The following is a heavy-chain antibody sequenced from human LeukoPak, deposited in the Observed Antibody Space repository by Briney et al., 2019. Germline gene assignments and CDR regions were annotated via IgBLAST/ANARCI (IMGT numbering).Heavy chain of an antibody. V-gene: IGHV1-46*01. Sequence: ASVTVSCKTSGYTFTRHHIHWVRQAPGQGLEGMGVINPSGGTTTYAQNFQGRVTMSRDTSTITVYMELSSLRADDTAVYYCAREAIFGVVREYYFDYWGQGTLVTVS. CDR1: GYTFTRHH. D-gene: IGHD3-3*01. CDR2: INPSGGTT. J-gene: IGHJ4*02. CDR3: AREAIFGVVREYYFDY.